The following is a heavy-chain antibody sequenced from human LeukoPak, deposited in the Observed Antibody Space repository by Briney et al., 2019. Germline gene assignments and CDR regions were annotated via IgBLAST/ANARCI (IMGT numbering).Heavy chain of an antibody. Sequence: GEFLKISCKGSGYSFTSYWIGWVRQMPGKGLEWMGIIYPGDSDTRYSPSFQGQVTISADKSISTAYLQWSSLKASDTAMYYCARHGEDSSVYYYYFDYWGQGTLVTVSS. V-gene: IGHV5-51*01. CDR1: GYSFTSYW. CDR3: ARHGEDSSVYYYYFDY. D-gene: IGHD3-22*01. CDR2: IYPGDSDT. J-gene: IGHJ4*02.